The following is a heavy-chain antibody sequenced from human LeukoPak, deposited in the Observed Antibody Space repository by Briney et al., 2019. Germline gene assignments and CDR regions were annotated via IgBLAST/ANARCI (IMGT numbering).Heavy chain of an antibody. CDR1: GYTFTNYA. Sequence: ASVKVSCKASGYTFTNYAVIWLRQAPGQRLEWMGWINAGNGDTKFSQNYQARVTITRNASASTAYMELSSLTSEDTAVYFCARGLWSAHRREYYFDSWGQGTLVTVSS. CDR2: INAGNGDT. J-gene: IGHJ4*02. V-gene: IGHV1-3*01. D-gene: IGHD3-3*01. CDR3: ARGLWSAHRREYYFDS.